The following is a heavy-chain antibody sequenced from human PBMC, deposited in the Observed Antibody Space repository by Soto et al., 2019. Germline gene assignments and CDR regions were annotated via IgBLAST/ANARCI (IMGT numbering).Heavy chain of an antibody. D-gene: IGHD3-10*01. V-gene: IGHV4-34*01. Sequence: PSETLSLTCAVSGGSFSGYYWNWIRQPPGKGLEWLGEISRSGSATYNPSLKGRVTMSVDTSKNQISLTVTSVTAADTAVYYCARGPLTTYYYNSGSRDRGYFDFWGQGTLVTVSS. CDR1: GGSFSGYY. CDR2: ISRSGSA. CDR3: ARGPLTTYYYNSGSRDRGYFDF. J-gene: IGHJ4*02.